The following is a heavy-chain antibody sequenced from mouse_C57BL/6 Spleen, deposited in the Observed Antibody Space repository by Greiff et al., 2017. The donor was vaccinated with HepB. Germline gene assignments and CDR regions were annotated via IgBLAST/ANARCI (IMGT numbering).Heavy chain of an antibody. CDR1: GYTFTDYY. D-gene: IGHD2-4*01. CDR2: INPNNGGT. V-gene: IGHV1-26*01. Sequence: EVQLQQSGPELVKPGASVKISCKASGYTFTDYYMNWVKQSHGKSLEWIGDINPNNGGTSYNQKFKGKATLTVDKSSSTAYMELRSLTSEDSAVYYCARRDDYGFYFDYWGQGTTLTVSS. CDR3: ARRDDYGFYFDY. J-gene: IGHJ2*01.